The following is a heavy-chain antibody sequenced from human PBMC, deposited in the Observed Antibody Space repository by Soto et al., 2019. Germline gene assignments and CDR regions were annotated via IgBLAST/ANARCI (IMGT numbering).Heavy chain of an antibody. CDR2: INAGNGNT. J-gene: IGHJ4*02. CDR3: ARGYCSGGSCFPLDY. Sequence: ALVKVSCKASGYTFTSYAMHWVRQAPGQRLEWMGWINAGNGNTKYSQKFQGRVTITRDTSASTAYMELSSLRSEDTAVYYCARGYCSGGSCFPLDYWGQGTLVTVSS. CDR1: GYTFTSYA. V-gene: IGHV1-3*01. D-gene: IGHD2-15*01.